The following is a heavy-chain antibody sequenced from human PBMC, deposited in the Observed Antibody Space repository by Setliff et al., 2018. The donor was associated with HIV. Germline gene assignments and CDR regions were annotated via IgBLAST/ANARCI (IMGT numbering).Heavy chain of an antibody. V-gene: IGHV1-3*01. Sequence: ASVKVSCKASGYTFTGYAMHWVRQAPGQRLEWMGWINAGNGNTIYSQKFQGSVTITRDTSASTAYMELSSLRSEDTAVYYCARSVVVYGGDSVPFDIWGPGTLVTVSS. D-gene: IGHD4-17*01. J-gene: IGHJ3*02. CDR2: INAGNGNT. CDR3: ARSVVVYGGDSVPFDI. CDR1: GYTFTGYA.